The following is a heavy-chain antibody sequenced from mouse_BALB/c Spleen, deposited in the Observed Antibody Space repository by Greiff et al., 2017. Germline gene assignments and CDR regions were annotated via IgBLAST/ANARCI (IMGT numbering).Heavy chain of an antibody. CDR1: GYAFSSYW. Sequence: QVQLQQSGAELVRPGSSVKISCKASGYAFSSYWMNWVKQRPGQGLEWIGQIYPGDGDTSYNGKFKGKATLTADKSSSTAYMQLSSLTSEDSAVYFCARDATTARFAYWGQGTLVTVSA. D-gene: IGHD1-2*01. J-gene: IGHJ3*01. CDR3: ARDATTARFAY. CDR2: IYPGDGDT. V-gene: IGHV1-80*01.